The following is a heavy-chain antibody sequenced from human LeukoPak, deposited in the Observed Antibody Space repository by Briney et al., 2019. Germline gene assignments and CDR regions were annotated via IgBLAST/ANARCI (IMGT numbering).Heavy chain of an antibody. J-gene: IGHJ4*02. CDR3: ARATKYQLPHFDY. Sequence: PGGSLRLSCAASGFTFSSYSMNWVRQAPGKGLEWVSYISSSSSTIYYADSVKGRFTIPRDNAKNSLYLQMNSLRAEDTAVYYCARATKYQLPHFDYWGQGTLVTVSS. CDR2: ISSSSSTI. CDR1: GFTFSSYS. V-gene: IGHV3-48*01. D-gene: IGHD2-2*01.